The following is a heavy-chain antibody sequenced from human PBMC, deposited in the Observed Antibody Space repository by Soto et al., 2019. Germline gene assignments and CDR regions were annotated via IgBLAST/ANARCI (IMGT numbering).Heavy chain of an antibody. D-gene: IGHD7-27*01. V-gene: IGHV3-13*01. CDR2: IGTVGDT. J-gene: IGHJ2*01. CDR1: GFTFSNSD. Sequence: EVNLVESGGGLVRPGGSLRLSCAASGFTFSNSDMHWVRQTTGKGLEWLSGIGTVGDTHYPPSVRGRFTISRENAKNSLYLQMDGLRAEDTAVYFCARGTGAQLMYFDLWGRGTLVTVSS. CDR3: ARGTGAQLMYFDL.